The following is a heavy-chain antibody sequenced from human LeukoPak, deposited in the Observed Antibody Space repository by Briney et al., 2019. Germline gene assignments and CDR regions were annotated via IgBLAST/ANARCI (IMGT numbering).Heavy chain of an antibody. CDR3: ARDRDWAGYSYGFYY. Sequence: ASVTVSCKASGGTFSSYAISWVRQAPGQGLEWMGGIIPIFGTANYAQKFQGRVTTTADESTSTAYMGLSSLRSEDTAVYYCARDRDWAGYSYGFYYWGQGTLVTVSS. CDR2: IIPIFGTA. V-gene: IGHV1-69*13. D-gene: IGHD5-18*01. CDR1: GGTFSSYA. J-gene: IGHJ4*02.